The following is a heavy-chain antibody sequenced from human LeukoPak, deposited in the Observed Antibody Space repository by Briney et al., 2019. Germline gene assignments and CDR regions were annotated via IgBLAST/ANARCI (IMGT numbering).Heavy chain of an antibody. D-gene: IGHD2-21*02. CDR3: ARIYCGGDCRGYYYHYYMDV. CDR2: IYTSGST. Sequence: LRLSCAASGFTFSDYYMSWIRQPAGKGLEWIGRIYTSGSTKYNPSLKSRVTISVDTSKNQFSLKLSSVTAADTAVYYCARIYCGGDCRGYYYHYYMDVWGKGTTVTISS. J-gene: IGHJ6*03. V-gene: IGHV4-4*07. CDR1: GFTFSDYY.